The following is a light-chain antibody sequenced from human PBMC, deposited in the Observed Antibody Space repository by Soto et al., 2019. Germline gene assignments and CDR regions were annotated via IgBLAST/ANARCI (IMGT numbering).Light chain of an antibody. CDR3: LRYNAFSQT. CDR2: DAS. Sequence: DIQMTQSPSTLSASVGDRVTITCRASQSMNDWLAWYQQKPGKAPKVLIYDASSLQSGVPSSFSGSGSGTEFTLTIGSLQPDDVATYYCLRYNAFSQTFGQGTKGEI. V-gene: IGKV1-5*01. J-gene: IGKJ1*01. CDR1: QSMNDW.